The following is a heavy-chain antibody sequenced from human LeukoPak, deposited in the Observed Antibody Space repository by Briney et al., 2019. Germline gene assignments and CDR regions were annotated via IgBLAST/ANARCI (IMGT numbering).Heavy chain of an antibody. CDR1: GFTFSSYG. CDR2: ISYDGSNK. CDR3: AKDGGRSSSWYGY. Sequence: PGRSLRLACAASGFTFSSYGLHWVRQAPSKGLEWVAFISYDGSNKYYADSVKGRFTISRDNSKNTLYLQMNSLRAEDTAVYYCAKDGGRSSSWYGYWGQGTLVTVSS. D-gene: IGHD6-13*01. J-gene: IGHJ4*02. V-gene: IGHV3-30*18.